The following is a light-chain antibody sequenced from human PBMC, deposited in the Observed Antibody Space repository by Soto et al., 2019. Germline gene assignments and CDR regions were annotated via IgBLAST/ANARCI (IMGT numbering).Light chain of an antibody. Sequence: AIRMTQSPSSLSASTGARVTITCRASQGISSYLAWYQKKPGKAPKLLIYAASTLQSGVPSRFSGSGSGTDFTLTSSCLQSADFAPYYWQQYYSYPRSLTVGGGTKVEIK. CDR2: AAS. CDR1: QGISSY. V-gene: IGKV1-8*01. J-gene: IGKJ4*01. CDR3: QQYYSYPRSLT.